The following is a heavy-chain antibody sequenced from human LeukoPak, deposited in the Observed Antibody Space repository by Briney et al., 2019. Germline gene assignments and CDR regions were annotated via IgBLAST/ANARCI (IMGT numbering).Heavy chain of an antibody. J-gene: IGHJ4*02. V-gene: IGHV3-30*04. Sequence: SGGSLRLSCAASGFTFSSYAMHRVRQAPGKGLEWVAVISYDGSNKYYADSVKGRFTISRDNSKNTLYLQMNSLRAEDTAVYYCARAGNILTGYSFDYWGQGTLVTVSS. D-gene: IGHD3-9*01. CDR1: GFTFSSYA. CDR2: ISYDGSNK. CDR3: ARAGNILTGYSFDY.